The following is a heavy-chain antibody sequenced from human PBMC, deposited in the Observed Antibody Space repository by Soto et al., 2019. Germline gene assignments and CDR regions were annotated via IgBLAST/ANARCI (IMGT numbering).Heavy chain of an antibody. CDR1: GYTSIKYG. D-gene: IGHD3-10*01. CDR2: ISPYNGNT. Sequence: ASVKVSCKASGYTSIKYGISWVRQAPGQGLEWVGWISPYNGNTYYAQSLQGRVTVTTDTSTSTAYMELRSLTSDDTAVYYCARDPAPMVRGEYYYYYYYMDVWGTGTTVTVSS. CDR3: ARDPAPMVRGEYYYYYYYMDV. J-gene: IGHJ6*03. V-gene: IGHV1-18*01.